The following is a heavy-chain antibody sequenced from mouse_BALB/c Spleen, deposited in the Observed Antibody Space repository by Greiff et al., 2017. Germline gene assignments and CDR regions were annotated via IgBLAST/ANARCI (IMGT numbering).Heavy chain of an antibody. Sequence: EVQLQESGAELVRSGASVKLSCTASGFNIKDYYMHWVKQRPEQGLEWIGWIDPENGDTEYAPKFQGKATMTADTSSNTAYLQLSSLTSEDTAVYYCNAFITTATGGVWGAGTTVTVSS. CDR1: GFNIKDYY. V-gene: IGHV14-4*02. J-gene: IGHJ1*01. D-gene: IGHD1-2*01. CDR2: IDPENGDT. CDR3: NAFITTATGGV.